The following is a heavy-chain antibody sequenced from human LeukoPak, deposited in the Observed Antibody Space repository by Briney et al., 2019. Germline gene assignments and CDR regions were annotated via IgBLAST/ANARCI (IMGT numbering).Heavy chain of an antibody. Sequence: GGSLRLSCAASGFTFSSYSMNWVRQAPGKGLEWVSAISGSGGSTYYADSVKGRFTISRDNSKNTLYLQTNSLRAEDTAVYYCARLHGGYKGYFDYWGQGTLVTVSS. V-gene: IGHV3-23*01. D-gene: IGHD5-18*01. CDR1: GFTFSSYS. J-gene: IGHJ4*02. CDR3: ARLHGGYKGYFDY. CDR2: ISGSGGST.